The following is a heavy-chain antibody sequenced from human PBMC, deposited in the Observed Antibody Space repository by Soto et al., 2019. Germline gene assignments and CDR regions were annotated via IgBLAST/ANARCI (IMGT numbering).Heavy chain of an antibody. Sequence: QVQLQESGPGLVKPSQTLSLTCTVSGGSISSGTSYWSWIRQRPGKGLGWIGYIFYSGSFYYTPSLRGRVMILADTSKNQFTLRLGSVTAADTAVYYCARAPETPSILGVALPYFFDYWGQGALVTVSS. CDR2: IFYSGSF. D-gene: IGHD3-3*01. V-gene: IGHV4-31*03. CDR3: ARAPETPSILGVALPYFFDY. J-gene: IGHJ4*02. CDR1: GGSISSGTSY.